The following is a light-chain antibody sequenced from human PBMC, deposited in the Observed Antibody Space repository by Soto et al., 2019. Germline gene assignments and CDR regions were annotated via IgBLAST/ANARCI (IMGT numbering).Light chain of an antibody. V-gene: IGKV3-11*01. CDR1: QSVSNY. CDR2: DAS. Sequence: EIVLIQSPATLSLSPGERATLSCRASQSVSNYLAWYQQKPGQAPRLLIYDASNRATGIPARFSGSGSGTDFTLTISSLEPEDFAVYFCQHRAGWPPALTFGGGTKVEIK. J-gene: IGKJ4*01. CDR3: QHRAGWPPALT.